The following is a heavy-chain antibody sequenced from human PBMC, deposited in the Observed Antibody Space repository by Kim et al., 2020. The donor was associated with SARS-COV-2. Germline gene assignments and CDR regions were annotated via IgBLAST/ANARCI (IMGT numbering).Heavy chain of an antibody. D-gene: IGHD3-9*01. J-gene: IGHJ6*02. CDR3: ARVDISNGMDV. V-gene: IGHV4-39*01. Sequence: SETLSLTCTVSGGSISSSSYYWGWIRQPPGKGLEWIGSIYYSGSTYYNPSLKSRVTISVDTSKNQFSLKLSSVTAADTAVYYCARVDISNGMDVWGQGTTVTVSS. CDR2: IYYSGST. CDR1: GGSISSSSYY.